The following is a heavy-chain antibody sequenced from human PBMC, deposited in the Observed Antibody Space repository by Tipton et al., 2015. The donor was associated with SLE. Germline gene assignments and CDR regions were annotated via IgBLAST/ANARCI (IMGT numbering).Heavy chain of an antibody. V-gene: IGHV3-48*03. CDR3: ARGESSGSPA. Sequence: SLRLSCAASGFTFSSYEMNWVRQAPGKGLEWVSYISSSGSTIYYADSVKGRFTISRDNAKNSLYLQMNSLRAEDTAVYYCARGESSGSPAWGKGTLVTVSS. CDR1: GFTFSSYE. CDR2: ISSSGSTI. D-gene: IGHD1-26*01. J-gene: IGHJ5*02.